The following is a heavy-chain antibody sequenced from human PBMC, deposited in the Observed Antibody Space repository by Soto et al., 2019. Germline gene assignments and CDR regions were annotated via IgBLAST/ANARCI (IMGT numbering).Heavy chain of an antibody. V-gene: IGHV3-30*03. CDR3: ARLGPYASGTYSFRHNRFDP. J-gene: IGHJ5*02. CDR1: GCTFSSYG. Sequence: GGSLRLSCAASGCTFSSYGMHWVRQAPGKGLEWVAVISYDGSNKYYADSVKGRFTISRDNSKNTLYLQMNSLRAEDTAVYYCARLGPYASGTYSFRHNRFDPWGQGTLVTVSS. CDR2: ISYDGSNK. D-gene: IGHD3-10*01.